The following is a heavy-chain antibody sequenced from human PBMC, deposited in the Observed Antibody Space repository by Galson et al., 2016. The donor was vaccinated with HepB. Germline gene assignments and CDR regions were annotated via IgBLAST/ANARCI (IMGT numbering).Heavy chain of an antibody. V-gene: IGHV1-3*01. J-gene: IGHJ4*02. CDR3: ARSPTGFCSRTKCYGFNYLDC. CDR2: VNAGNGNT. CDR1: GYTFISYV. Sequence: SVKVSCKASGYTFISYVIQWVRQAPGHRLEWMGWVNAGNGNTKYSQKFQGRVIIDRDTSASTAYMELSSLRPEDTAIYYCARSPTGFCSRTKCYGFNYLDCWGQGTPVAGSS. D-gene: IGHD2-2*03.